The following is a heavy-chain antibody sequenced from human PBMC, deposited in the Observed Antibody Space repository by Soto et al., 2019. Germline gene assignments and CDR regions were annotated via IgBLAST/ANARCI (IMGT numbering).Heavy chain of an antibody. Sequence: GGSLRLSCEPPVFTFNMYSMRLDRQTPRNGLDGLEACCYAATQEYGSEAAKGRFTISGDNSKNTLYWEVNSLRAEDTAVYYCARSGGTTVTGLWHFDYWGQGTLVNVSS. CDR3: ARSGGTTVTGLWHFDY. J-gene: IGHJ4*02. V-gene: IGHV3-33*01. CDR1: VFTFNMYS. D-gene: IGHD4-17*01. CDR2: CCYAATQE.